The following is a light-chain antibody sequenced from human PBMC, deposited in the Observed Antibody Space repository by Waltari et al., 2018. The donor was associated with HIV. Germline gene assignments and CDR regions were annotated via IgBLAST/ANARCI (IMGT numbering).Light chain of an antibody. CDR1: QGVSDK. CDR2: DAS. J-gene: IGKJ5*01. V-gene: IGKV3-15*01. Sequence: EIVMTQSPATLSVSPGEEATLSCRASQGVSDKLAWYQQKPGQAPRLLIYDASTRATGIPARFSGSGSGTEFTLTISSLQSEDFAVYYCQQYSSSPPITFGQGTRLEIK. CDR3: QQYSSSPPIT.